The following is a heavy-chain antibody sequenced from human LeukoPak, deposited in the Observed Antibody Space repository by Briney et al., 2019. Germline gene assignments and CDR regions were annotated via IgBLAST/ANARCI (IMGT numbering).Heavy chain of an antibody. CDR3: ARDKSVVAVAGFDAFDI. CDR2: IYYSGST. CDR1: GGSISSGGYY. V-gene: IGHV4-31*03. J-gene: IGHJ3*02. D-gene: IGHD6-19*01. Sequence: PSETLSLTCTVSGGSISSGGYYWRWIRQHPGKGLEWIVYIYYSGSTYYNPSLKSRVTISVDTSKNQFSLKLSSVTAADTAVYYCARDKSVVAVAGFDAFDIWGQGTMVTVSS.